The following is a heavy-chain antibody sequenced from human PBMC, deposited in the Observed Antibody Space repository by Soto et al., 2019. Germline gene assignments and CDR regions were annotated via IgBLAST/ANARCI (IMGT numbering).Heavy chain of an antibody. D-gene: IGHD5-18*01. CDR2: ISADNGNT. CDR1: GYTFYSHS. Sequence: QAQLVQSGAEVKKPGASVKVSCKASGYTFYSHSISWVRQAPGQGLEWMGRISADNGNTKYAQKFRRRVTTATDTSTSTVYMELRTLRSDDTAVYYCARCIQQDYYYGMDVW. CDR3: ARCIQQDYYYGMDV. V-gene: IGHV1-18*01. J-gene: IGHJ6*01.